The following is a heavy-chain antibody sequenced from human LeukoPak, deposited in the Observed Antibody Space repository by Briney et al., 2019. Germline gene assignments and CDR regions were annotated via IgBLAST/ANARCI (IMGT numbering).Heavy chain of an antibody. D-gene: IGHD3-22*01. CDR3: ARANYYDSSSFPRYFDY. J-gene: IGHJ4*02. CDR1: AFTFSNYW. V-gene: IGHV3-74*01. CDR2: INSDGSRI. Sequence: GGSLRLSCAASAFTFSNYWVHWVRQAPGKGLVWVSGINSDGSRITDADSVKGRFTISRDNVKNIVYLQMNSLRAEDTAVYYCARANYYDSSSFPRYFDYWGQGTLVTVSS.